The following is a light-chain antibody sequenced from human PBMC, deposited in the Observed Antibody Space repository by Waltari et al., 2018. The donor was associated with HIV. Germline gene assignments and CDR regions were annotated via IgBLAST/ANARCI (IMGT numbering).Light chain of an antibody. CDR3: CAYAAGHVSYV. J-gene: IGLJ1*01. CDR1: TSAVGYSNY. V-gene: IGLV2-11*01. Sequence: QSALTQPPSVSGSPGQSVTISCTGTTSAVGYSNYVSWYQQYPGTAPKLIIFDVNQRPSGVPERFSGSKSGNTASLTIAGLQTADEADYFCCAYAAGHVSYVFGNGTAVAVL. CDR2: DVN.